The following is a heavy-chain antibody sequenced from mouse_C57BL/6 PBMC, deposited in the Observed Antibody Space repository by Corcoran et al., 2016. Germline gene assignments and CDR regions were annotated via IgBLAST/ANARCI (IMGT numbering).Heavy chain of an antibody. CDR2: IDPEDGET. CDR1: GFNIKDYY. Sequence: EVQLQHSGAELVKPGASVKLSCTASGFNIKDYYMHWVKQRTEQGLEWIGRIDPEDGETKYAPKFQGKATITADTSSNTAYLQLSSLTSEDTAVYYCAPYYYGSSYNYVMDYWGQGTSVTVSS. J-gene: IGHJ4*01. CDR3: APYYYGSSYNYVMDY. D-gene: IGHD1-1*01. V-gene: IGHV14-2*01.